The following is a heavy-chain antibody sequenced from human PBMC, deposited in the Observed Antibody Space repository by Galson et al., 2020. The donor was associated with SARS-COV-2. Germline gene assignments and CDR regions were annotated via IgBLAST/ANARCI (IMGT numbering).Heavy chain of an antibody. CDR3: ARQPDLPQRVSFDN. V-gene: IGHV4-38-2*01. CDR1: GYSISSGYY. J-gene: IGHJ5*02. CDR2: FYYSGST. Sequence: SETLSLTCAVSGYSISSGYYWAWIRQPPGKGLEWIGSFYYSGSTYYNPSLKSRVTISQDTSKNHLSLKLSSLTAADTAVYYCARQPDLPQRVSFDNWGQGTLVTVSS.